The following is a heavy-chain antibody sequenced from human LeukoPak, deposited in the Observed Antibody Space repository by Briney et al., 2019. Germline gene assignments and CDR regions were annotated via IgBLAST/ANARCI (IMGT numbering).Heavy chain of an antibody. Sequence: SETLSLTCTVSGGSISSSSYYWGWIRQPPGKGLEWIGSIIYRGNTYYNPSLKSRITISVDTSKNQFSLKLSSVTAADTAEYYCASTGVGASSSDFDYWGQGTLVTVFS. CDR3: ASTGVGASSSDFDY. CDR1: GGSISSSSYY. V-gene: IGHV4-39*01. CDR2: IIYRGNT. J-gene: IGHJ4*02. D-gene: IGHD1-26*01.